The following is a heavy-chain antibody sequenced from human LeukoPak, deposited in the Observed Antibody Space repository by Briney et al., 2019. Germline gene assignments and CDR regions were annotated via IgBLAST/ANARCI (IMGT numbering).Heavy chain of an antibody. V-gene: IGHV4-39*01. Sequence: SETLSLTRAVSGDSIRTYDCNWGWIRQPPGQGLEWIGSVYYSGSTYYDPSLKSRATISVDTSKNQVSQSLSSVTATDAAVYYCARQVTTVTTKVEY. CDR3: ARQVTTVTTKVEY. CDR2: VYYSGST. CDR1: GDSIRTYDCN. D-gene: IGHD4-17*01. J-gene: IGHJ1*01.